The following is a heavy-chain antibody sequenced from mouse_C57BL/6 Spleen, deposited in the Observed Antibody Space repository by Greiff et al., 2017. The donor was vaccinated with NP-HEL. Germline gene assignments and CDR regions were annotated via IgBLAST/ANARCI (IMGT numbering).Heavy chain of an antibody. D-gene: IGHD1-1*01. CDR1: GYTFTSYW. CDR2: IDPSDSYT. V-gene: IGHV1-59*01. CDR3: ARAYYYGSSYVAY. J-gene: IGHJ3*01. Sequence: QVHVKQPGAELVRPGTSVKLSCKASGYTFTSYWMHWVKQRPGQGLEWIGVIDPSDSYTNYNQKFKGKATLTVDTSSSTAYMQLSSLTSEDSAVYYCARAYYYGSSYVAYWGQGTLVTVSA.